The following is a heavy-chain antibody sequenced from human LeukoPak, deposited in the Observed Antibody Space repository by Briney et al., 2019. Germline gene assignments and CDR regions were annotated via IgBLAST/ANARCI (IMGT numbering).Heavy chain of an antibody. Sequence: SETLSLTCTVSGGSISSSTYYWGWIRQPPGKGLEWIGSIYHSGSTYYNPSLKSRVTISVDTSKNQFSLKLSSVTAADTAVYYCARPYIAVAGSRRNYYYYMDVWGKGTTVTVSS. CDR2: IYHSGST. CDR3: ARPYIAVAGSRRNYYYYMDV. J-gene: IGHJ6*03. CDR1: GGSISSSTYY. V-gene: IGHV4-39*07. D-gene: IGHD6-19*01.